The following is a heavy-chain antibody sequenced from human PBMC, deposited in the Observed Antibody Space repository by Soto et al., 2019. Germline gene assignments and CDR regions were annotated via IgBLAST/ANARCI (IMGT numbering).Heavy chain of an antibody. J-gene: IGHJ4*02. CDR3: ANCITIFGVEKSVDY. Sequence: GGSLRLSCAASGFTFSSYAMSWVRQAPGKGLEWVSAISGSGGSTYYADSVKGRFTISRDNSKNTLYLQMNSLRAEDTAVYYCANCITIFGVEKSVDYWGQGTLVTVSS. CDR2: ISGSGGST. CDR1: GFTFSSYA. D-gene: IGHD3-3*01. V-gene: IGHV3-23*01.